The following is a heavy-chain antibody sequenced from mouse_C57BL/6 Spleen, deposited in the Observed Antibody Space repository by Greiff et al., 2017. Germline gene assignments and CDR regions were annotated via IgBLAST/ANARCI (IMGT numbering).Heavy chain of an antibody. J-gene: IGHJ2*01. D-gene: IGHD1-1*01. Sequence: DVKLVESGGGLVKPGGSLKLSCAASGFTFSSYAMSWVRQTPEKRLEWVATISDGGSYTYYPDNVKGRFTISRDNAKNNLYLQMSHLKSEDTAMYYCARVRDYGSFYYFDYWGQGTTLTVSS. CDR1: GFTFSSYA. CDR2: ISDGGSYT. V-gene: IGHV5-4*03. CDR3: ARVRDYGSFYYFDY.